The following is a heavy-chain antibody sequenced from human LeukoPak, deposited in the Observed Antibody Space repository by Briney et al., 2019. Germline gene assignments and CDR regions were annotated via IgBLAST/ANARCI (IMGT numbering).Heavy chain of an antibody. CDR3: ARDSTSSIAVAGSIDY. V-gene: IGHV4-31*03. J-gene: IGHJ4*02. CDR2: IYYSGST. CDR1: GGSISSGGYY. Sequence: SETLSLTCTVSGGSISSGGYYWSWIRQHPGKGLEWIGYIYYSGSTYYNPSLKSRVTISVDTSKNQFSLKLSSVTAADTAVYYCARDSTSSIAVAGSIDYWGQGTLVSVSS. D-gene: IGHD6-13*01.